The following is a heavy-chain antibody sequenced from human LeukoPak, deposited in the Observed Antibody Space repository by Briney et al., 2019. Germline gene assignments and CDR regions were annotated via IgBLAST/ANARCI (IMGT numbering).Heavy chain of an antibody. Sequence: ASVKVSCKASGYTFTAYYIHWVRQAPGQGPEWMGCINPNSGGTNYAQKFQGGVTMTRGTSISTAHIELSSLRSDDTAVYYCARDPSFFDWGRGTLVTVSS. V-gene: IGHV1-2*02. CDR1: GYTFTAYY. J-gene: IGHJ4*02. CDR3: ARDPSFFD. CDR2: INPNSGGT. D-gene: IGHD3-16*02.